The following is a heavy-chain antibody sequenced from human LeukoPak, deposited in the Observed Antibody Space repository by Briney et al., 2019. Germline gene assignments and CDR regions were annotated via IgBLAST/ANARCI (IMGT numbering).Heavy chain of an antibody. CDR2: INHSGST. D-gene: IGHD3-9*01. CDR1: GGSFSGYY. J-gene: IGHJ4*02. Sequence: TSETLSLTCAVYGGSFSGYYWSWIRQPPGKGLEWIGEINHSGSTNYNPSLKSRVTISVDTSKNQFSLKLSSVTAADTAVYYCAGLTGYSYWGQGTLVTVSS. V-gene: IGHV4-34*01. CDR3: AGLTGYSY.